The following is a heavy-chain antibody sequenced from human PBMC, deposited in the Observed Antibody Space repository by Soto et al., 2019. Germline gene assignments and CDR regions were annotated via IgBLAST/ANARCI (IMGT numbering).Heavy chain of an antibody. CDR1: GYSFTSYW. D-gene: IGHD2-15*01. CDR2: IDPSDSYT. V-gene: IGHV5-10-1*01. CDR3: ARLARPDCSGGSCYFPYYYYYYGMDV. J-gene: IGHJ6*02. Sequence: GASLKISCKGYGYSFTSYWISWVRQMPGKGLEWMGRIDPSDSYTNYSPSFQGHVTISADKSISTAYLQWSSLKASDTAMYYCARLARPDCSGGSCYFPYYYYYYGMDVWGQGTTVTVSS.